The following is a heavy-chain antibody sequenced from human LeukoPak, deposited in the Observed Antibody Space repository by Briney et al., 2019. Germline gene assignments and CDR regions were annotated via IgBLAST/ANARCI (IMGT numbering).Heavy chain of an antibody. CDR1: GFTVSSNY. V-gene: IGHV3-53*01. CDR2: IYSGGST. CDR3: ARVDAAMVFDY. D-gene: IGHD5-18*01. J-gene: IGHJ4*02. Sequence: GGALRLSCAASGFTVSSNYRSWVRQAPGKGLEWVWVIYSGGSTYYTPSVKGRFTISRDKSKNTLHLQMNSLTAEDTALYFFARVDAAMVFDYWGQGTLVTVSS.